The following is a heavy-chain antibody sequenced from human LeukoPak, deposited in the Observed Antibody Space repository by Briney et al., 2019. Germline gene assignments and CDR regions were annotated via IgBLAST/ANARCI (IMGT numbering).Heavy chain of an antibody. CDR2: INTNSGGT. CDR3: ARDAETGCPDY. Sequence: GASVKVSCKASGYTFTGYYIHWVRQAPGQGLEWMGWINTNSGGTNYAQKFQGRVTMTRDTSISTAYMELTSLRSDDTAVYYCARDAETGCPDYWGQGTLVTVSS. CDR1: GYTFTGYY. V-gene: IGHV1-2*02. J-gene: IGHJ4*02. D-gene: IGHD2-2*01.